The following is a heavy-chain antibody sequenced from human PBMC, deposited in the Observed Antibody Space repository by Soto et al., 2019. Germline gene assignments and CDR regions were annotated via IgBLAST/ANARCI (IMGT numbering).Heavy chain of an antibody. V-gene: IGHV3-48*04. CDR3: ARDREYLEHLDD. CDR1: GFTFSNAW. CDR2: IDSTATTI. J-gene: IGHJ4*02. Sequence: GGSLRLSCAASGFTFSNAWMNWVRQAPGKGLEWVAHIDSTATTISYADSVRGRFTIFRDDAKNSLYLQMSSLRAEDTAIYYWARDREYLEHLDDWGVGYLV.